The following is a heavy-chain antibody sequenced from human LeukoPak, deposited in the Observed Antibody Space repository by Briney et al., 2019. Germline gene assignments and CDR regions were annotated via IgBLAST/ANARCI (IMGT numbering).Heavy chain of an antibody. CDR2: ISRSGSTI. Sequence: PGGSLRLSCAASGFTLSSYEMNWVRQAPGKGLEWVSYISRSGSTIYYADSVKDRFTISRDNAKNSLYLQMNSLRAEDTAVYYCARDKEGYNPTHFDYWGQGTLVTVSS. CDR3: ARDKEGYNPTHFDY. J-gene: IGHJ4*02. CDR1: GFTLSSYE. V-gene: IGHV3-48*03. D-gene: IGHD5-24*01.